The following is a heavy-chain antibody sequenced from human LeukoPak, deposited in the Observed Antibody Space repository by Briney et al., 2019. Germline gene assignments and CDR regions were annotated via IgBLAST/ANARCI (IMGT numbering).Heavy chain of an antibody. J-gene: IGHJ4*02. CDR1: GFSFSKYG. Sequence: PGGSLRLSCVASGFSFSKYGMHWVRQAPGKGLQWLAIIWYDGHNKYYADSVKGRFTISRDNSENTLFLEMNDLKAEDTAVYYCAREWGLIAVAGGPGYWGQGTLVTVSS. CDR3: AREWGLIAVAGGPGY. CDR2: IWYDGHNK. V-gene: IGHV3-33*01. D-gene: IGHD2-21*01.